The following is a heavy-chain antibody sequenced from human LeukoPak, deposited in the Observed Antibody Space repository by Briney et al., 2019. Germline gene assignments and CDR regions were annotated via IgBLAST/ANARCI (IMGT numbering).Heavy chain of an antibody. J-gene: IGHJ4*02. D-gene: IGHD3-3*01. CDR1: GGSISGYY. Sequence: PSETLSLTCTVSGGSISGYYWSWIRQPPGKGLEYIGYIYYTGSTNYNPSLKSRVTISVDTSKHQFSLKLSSVTAADTAVYYCARVDTIFGVAKGFDYWGQGTLVTVSS. CDR2: IYYTGST. CDR3: ARVDTIFGVAKGFDY. V-gene: IGHV4-59*01.